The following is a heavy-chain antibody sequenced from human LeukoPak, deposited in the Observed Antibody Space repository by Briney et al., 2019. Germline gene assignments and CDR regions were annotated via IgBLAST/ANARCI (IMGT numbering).Heavy chain of an antibody. Sequence: GGSLRLSCAASGFTFSTYAITRVRQGPGKGLEWVSAIRPDGDRTYYANSVRGRFTISRDNSKDTVYLQINGLRVEDTAVYHCAREQSGTRGWYTVDYWGQGTLVTVSS. V-gene: IGHV3-23*01. CDR1: GFTFSTYA. CDR2: IRPDGDRT. J-gene: IGHJ4*02. CDR3: AREQSGTRGWYTVDY. D-gene: IGHD6-19*01.